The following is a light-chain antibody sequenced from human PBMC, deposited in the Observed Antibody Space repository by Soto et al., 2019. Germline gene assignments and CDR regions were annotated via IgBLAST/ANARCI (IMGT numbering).Light chain of an antibody. Sequence: IVLTQSLATLSLPQGERATLSCRASQSVSSYLAWYQQRPGQTPRLLIYGASSRATGIPLRFSGSGSGTDFTLTISRLEPEDFAVYYCHQYGGAGTFGQGTKVDIK. CDR2: GAS. CDR1: QSVSSY. V-gene: IGKV3-20*01. CDR3: HQYGGAGT. J-gene: IGKJ1*01.